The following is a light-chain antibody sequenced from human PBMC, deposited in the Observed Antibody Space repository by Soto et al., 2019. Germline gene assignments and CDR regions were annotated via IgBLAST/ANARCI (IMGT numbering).Light chain of an antibody. CDR3: QQFSSYPLT. V-gene: IGKV3-20*01. CDR1: QSVSIY. J-gene: IGKJ4*01. CDR2: GAS. Sequence: EIVLAQSPATLSLSPGERATLSCRSSQSVSIYLAWYQQKPGQAPRLLIYGASSRATGIPDRFSGGGSGTDFTLTISRLEPEDFAVYYCQQFSSYPLTFGGGTKVDIK.